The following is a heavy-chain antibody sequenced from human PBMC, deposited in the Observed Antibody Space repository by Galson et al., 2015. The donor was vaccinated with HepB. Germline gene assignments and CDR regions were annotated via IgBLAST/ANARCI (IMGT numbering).Heavy chain of an antibody. J-gene: IGHJ4*02. CDR3: ARVRFWSGYYPFDH. D-gene: IGHD3-3*01. V-gene: IGHV4-30-4*01. CDR1: GGSISSSEYY. Sequence: TLSLTCTVSGGSISSSEYYWGWIRQPPGKGLEWIGYIYYTGSTYYNPSLQSRLIISVDTSKNQFSLRLSSVTATDTAVYYCARVRFWSGYYPFDHWGQGTLVTVSS. CDR2: IYYTGST.